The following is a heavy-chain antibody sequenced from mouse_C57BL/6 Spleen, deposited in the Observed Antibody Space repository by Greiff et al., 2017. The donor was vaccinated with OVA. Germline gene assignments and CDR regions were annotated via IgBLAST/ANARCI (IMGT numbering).Heavy chain of an antibody. CDR2: IRSKSNNYAT. CDR3: VRHGDGYSPYAMDY. V-gene: IGHV10-1*01. CDR1: GFSFNTYA. J-gene: IGHJ4*01. Sequence: EVQVVESGGGLVQPKGSLKLSCAASGFSFNTYAMNWVRQAPGKGLEWVARIRSKSNNYATYYADSVKDRFTISRDDSESMLYLQMNNLKTEDTAMYYCVRHGDGYSPYAMDYWGQGTSVTVSS. D-gene: IGHD2-3*01.